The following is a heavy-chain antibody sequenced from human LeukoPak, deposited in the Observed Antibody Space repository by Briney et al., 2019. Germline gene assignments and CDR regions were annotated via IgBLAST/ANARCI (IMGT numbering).Heavy chain of an antibody. CDR1: GGSISSSSYY. Sequence: SETLSLTCTVSGGSISSSSYYWGWIRQPPGKGLEWIGSIYYSGSTYYNPSLKSRVTLSVDTSKNQFSLKLSSVTAADTAVYYCARDKYYYDSSGYHDYWGQGTLVTVSS. CDR3: ARDKYYYDSSGYHDY. J-gene: IGHJ4*02. D-gene: IGHD3-22*01. CDR2: IYYSGST. V-gene: IGHV4-39*07.